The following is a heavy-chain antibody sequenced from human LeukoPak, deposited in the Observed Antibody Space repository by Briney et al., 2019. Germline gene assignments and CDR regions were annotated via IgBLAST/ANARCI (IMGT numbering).Heavy chain of an antibody. Sequence: GGSLRLSCAASGFTFSSYWMSWVRQAPGKWLEWVANIKQDGSEKYYVDSVKGRFTISRDNAKNSLYLQMNSLRAEDTAVYYCARDDVVRGVITDYWGQGTLVTVSS. J-gene: IGHJ4*02. CDR2: IKQDGSEK. CDR3: ARDDVVRGVITDY. D-gene: IGHD3-10*01. CDR1: GFTFSSYW. V-gene: IGHV3-7*01.